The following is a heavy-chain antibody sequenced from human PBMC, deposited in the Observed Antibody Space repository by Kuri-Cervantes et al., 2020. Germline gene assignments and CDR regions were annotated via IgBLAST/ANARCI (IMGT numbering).Heavy chain of an antibody. CDR3: ARRGGSGWYLDY. Sequence: GSLRLSCTVSGGSISSYYWSWIRQPPGKGLEWIGYIYYSGSTNYNPSLKSRVTISVDTSKNQFSLKLSSVTAADTAVYYCARRGGSGWYLDYWGQGTLVTVSS. J-gene: IGHJ4*02. CDR1: GGSISSYY. V-gene: IGHV4-59*01. D-gene: IGHD6-19*01. CDR2: IYYSGST.